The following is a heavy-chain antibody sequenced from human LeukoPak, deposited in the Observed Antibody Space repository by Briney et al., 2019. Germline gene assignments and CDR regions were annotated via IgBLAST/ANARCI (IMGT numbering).Heavy chain of an antibody. D-gene: IGHD2-8*01. J-gene: IGHJ4*02. CDR3: ARDRLYCTNGVCYTPTFDY. CDR1: KFTFSTYN. CDR2: ISSTDEYT. Sequence: GGSLRLSCAASKFTFSTYNMNWVRQAPGKGLEWVSSISSTDEYTYYADSMTGRFTISRDNSNKSLSLQMNSLRAEDTAVYYCARDRLYCTNGVCYTPTFDYWGQGTLVTVSS. V-gene: IGHV3-21*01.